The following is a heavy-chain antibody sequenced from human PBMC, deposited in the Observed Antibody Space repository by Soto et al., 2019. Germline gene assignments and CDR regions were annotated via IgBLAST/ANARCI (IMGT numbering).Heavy chain of an antibody. Sequence: QVQLQESGPGLVKPSETLSLTCTVSGGSISSYYWSWIRQPPGKGLEWIGYIYYSGSTNYNPSLKSRVTISVDTSKNQFSLKLSSVTAADTAVYYCARDPSALYGMDDWGQGTTVTVSS. J-gene: IGHJ6*02. CDR1: GGSISSYY. V-gene: IGHV4-59*01. CDR2: IYYSGST. CDR3: ARDPSALYGMDD.